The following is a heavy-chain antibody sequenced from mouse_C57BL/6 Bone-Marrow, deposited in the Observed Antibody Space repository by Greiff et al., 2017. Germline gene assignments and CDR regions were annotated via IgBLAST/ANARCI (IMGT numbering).Heavy chain of an antibody. CDR3: AWLLPFAY. CDR1: GFTFSSYA. D-gene: IGHD2-3*01. CDR2: ISDGGSYT. Sequence: EVQLQESGGGLVKPGGSLKLSCAASGFTFSSYAMSWVRQTPEKRLEWVATISDGGSYTYYPDNVKGRFTISRDNAKNNLYLQMSHLKSEDTAMYYCAWLLPFAYWGQGTLVTVYA. V-gene: IGHV5-4*01. J-gene: IGHJ3*01.